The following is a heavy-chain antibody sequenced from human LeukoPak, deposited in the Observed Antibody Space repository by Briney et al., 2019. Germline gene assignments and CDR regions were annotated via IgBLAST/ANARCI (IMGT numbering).Heavy chain of an antibody. V-gene: IGHV4-61*01. CDR3: ARAMYYYGTFDP. CDR2: IYYSGST. Sequence: SETLSLTCTVSGGSISSSSYYWSWIRQPPGKGLEWIGYIYYSGSTNYNPSLKSRVTISVDMSKNQFSLKLSSVTAADTAVYYCARAMYYYGTFDPWGQGTLVTVSS. CDR1: GGSISSSSYY. D-gene: IGHD3-10*01. J-gene: IGHJ5*02.